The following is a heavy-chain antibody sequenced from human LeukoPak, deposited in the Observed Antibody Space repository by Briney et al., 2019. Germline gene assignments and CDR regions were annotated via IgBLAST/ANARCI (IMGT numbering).Heavy chain of an antibody. D-gene: IGHD6-13*01. CDR2: IYTSGST. Sequence: SETLSLTCTVPGGSISSGSYYWSWIRQPAGKGLEWIGRIYTSGSTNYNPSLKSRVTISVDTSKNQFSLKLSSVTAADTAVYYCARSYSSSWYDYWGQGTLVTVSS. CDR3: ARSYSSSWYDY. J-gene: IGHJ4*02. CDR1: GGSISSGSYY. V-gene: IGHV4-61*02.